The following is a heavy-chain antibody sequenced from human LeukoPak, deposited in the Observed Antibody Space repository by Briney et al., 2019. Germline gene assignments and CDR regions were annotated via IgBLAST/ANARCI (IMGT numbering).Heavy chain of an antibody. CDR1: NYTFSTYA. CDR3: ARLSGRGYDAFDI. CDR2: ISAYNGNT. D-gene: IGHD1-1*01. J-gene: IGHJ3*02. V-gene: IGHV1-18*01. Sequence: ASVKVSCKASNYTFSTYAITCVRQAPRRGLEWMGWISAYNGNTNYARSPQARLTMTTDTSTSTAYLELRSLRSDDAAVYYCARLSGRGYDAFDIWGQGTMVTVSS.